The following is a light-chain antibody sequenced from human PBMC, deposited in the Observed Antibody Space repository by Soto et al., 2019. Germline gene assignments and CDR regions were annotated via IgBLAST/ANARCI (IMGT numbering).Light chain of an antibody. J-gene: IGLJ1*01. V-gene: IGLV2-14*01. CDR3: CSYAGSSTYV. CDR1: SSDVGAYNS. CDR2: EVF. Sequence: QSVLTQPASVSGSLGQSITISCTGTSSDVGAYNSVSWYQQHPGKAPKLIIFEVFNRPSGASTRFSGSKSGNTASLTISGLQAEDEADYYCCSYAGSSTYVFGTGTKVTVL.